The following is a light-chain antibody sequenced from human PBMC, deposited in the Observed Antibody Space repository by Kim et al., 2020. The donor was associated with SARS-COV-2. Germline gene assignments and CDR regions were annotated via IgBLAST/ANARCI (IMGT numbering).Light chain of an antibody. CDR2: GAS. J-gene: IGKJ2*01. CDR1: QSVSSN. CDR3: HQYDDWPPGDT. Sequence: EIVMTQSPVTLSVSPGERATLSCRASQSVSSNLAWYQVKPGRAPRLLIYGASTRASGSPARFSGSGSGSEFTLTITSLQSEDFALYYCHQYDDWPPGDTFGQGTKLEI. V-gene: IGKV3-15*01.